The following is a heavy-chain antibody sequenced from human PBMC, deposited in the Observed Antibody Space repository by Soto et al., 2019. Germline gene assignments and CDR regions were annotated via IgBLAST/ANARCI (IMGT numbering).Heavy chain of an antibody. CDR2: INPSGGST. CDR1: GYALTSYY. D-gene: IGHD3-22*01. CDR3: ASNYDSSGYSPYGMDV. J-gene: IGHJ6*02. Sequence: KVSCKTVGYALTSYYMHWVLQTPGQGLEWMGIINPSGGSTSYAQKFQGRVTMTRDTSTSTVYMELSSLRSEDTAVYYCASNYDSSGYSPYGMDVWGQGTTVTVSS. V-gene: IGHV1-46*01.